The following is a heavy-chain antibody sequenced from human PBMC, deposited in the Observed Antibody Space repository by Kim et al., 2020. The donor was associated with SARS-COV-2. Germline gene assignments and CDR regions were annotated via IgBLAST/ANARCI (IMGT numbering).Heavy chain of an antibody. CDR1: GFTFSSYA. J-gene: IGHJ4*02. D-gene: IGHD2-2*01. CDR3: ARGGGGPCSSTSCPFDY. CDR2: ISYDGSNK. Sequence: GGSLRLSCAASGFTFSSYAMHWVRQAPGKGLEWVAVISYDGSNKYYADSVKGRFTISRDNSKNTLYLQMNSLRAEDTAVYYCARGGGGPCSSTSCPFDYWGQGTLVTVSS. V-gene: IGHV3-30-3*01.